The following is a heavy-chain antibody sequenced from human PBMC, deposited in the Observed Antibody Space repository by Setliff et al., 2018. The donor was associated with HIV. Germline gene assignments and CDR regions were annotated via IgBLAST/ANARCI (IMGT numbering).Heavy chain of an antibody. CDR3: AKDRQSFDYFDY. CDR1: CFTFDDYA. J-gene: IGHJ4*02. CDR2: ISWNGGSI. V-gene: IGHV3-9*03. D-gene: IGHD3-3*01. Sequence: GGSLRLSCAASCFTFDDYAMHWVRQAPGKGLEWVSGISWNGGSIHYADSVKGRFTSSRDNAKNSLYLQMNSLRAEDMALYYCAKDRQSFDYFDYWGQGTLVTVSS.